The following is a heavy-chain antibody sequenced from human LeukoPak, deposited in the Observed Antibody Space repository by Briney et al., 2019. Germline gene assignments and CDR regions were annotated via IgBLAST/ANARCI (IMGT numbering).Heavy chain of an antibody. CDR1: GGSISSGGYS. D-gene: IGHD6-13*01. CDR3: AREKAAAGSNWFDP. Sequence: SETLSLTCAVSGGSISSGGYSWSWIRQPPGKSLEWIGYIYHSGSTYYNPSLKSRVTISVDRSKNQFSLKLSSVTAADTAVYYCAREKAAAGSNWFDPWGQGTLVTVSS. V-gene: IGHV4-30-2*01. CDR2: IYHSGST. J-gene: IGHJ5*02.